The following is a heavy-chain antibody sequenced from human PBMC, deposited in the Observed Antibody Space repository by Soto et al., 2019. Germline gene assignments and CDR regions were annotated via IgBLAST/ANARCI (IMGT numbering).Heavy chain of an antibody. Sequence: PGGSLRLSCAAYGFTFSSYSMNWVRQAAGKGLEWVSYISSISSTIYYADYVKGRFTISRDNAKNSLYLQMNSLRAEDTAVYYCAREADYVNWFDPWGQGTLVTVSS. V-gene: IGHV3-48*01. CDR2: ISSISSTI. J-gene: IGHJ5*02. CDR1: GFTFSSYS. CDR3: AREADYVNWFDP. D-gene: IGHD4-17*01.